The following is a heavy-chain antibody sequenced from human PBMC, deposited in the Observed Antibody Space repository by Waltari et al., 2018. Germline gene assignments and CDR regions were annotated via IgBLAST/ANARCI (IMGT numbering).Heavy chain of an antibody. D-gene: IGHD5-12*01. CDR3: ARHWEKSGYRFDP. J-gene: IGHJ5*02. Sequence: QLQLQESGPGLVRPSETLSLTCSVAGGSISSGSFYWGWIRQSPGKGLEWIGSIYYSGSTDYNSNLKSRVTISGDTSKNQFSLKLSSVTAADTAVYYCARHWEKSGYRFDPWGQGTLVTVSS. CDR2: IYYSGST. CDR1: GGSISSGSFY. V-gene: IGHV4-39*01.